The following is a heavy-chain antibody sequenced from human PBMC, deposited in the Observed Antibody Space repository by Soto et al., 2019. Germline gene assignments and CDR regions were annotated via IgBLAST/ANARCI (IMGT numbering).Heavy chain of an antibody. CDR2: IHYSVTT. D-gene: IGHD6-13*01. J-gene: IGHJ4*02. CDR3: AAGEASSRNLAPYYLDF. V-gene: IGHV4-61*01. Sequence: SETLSLTCTVSGGSVSSGSYYWSWIRQPPGKGLEWIGYIHYSVTTSFFPSSNPPLRSRDTISEDTSKNQFSLKLLSVTTADTAVYVCAAGEASSRNLAPYYLDFGGQGTLVTVSS. CDR1: GGSVSSGSYY.